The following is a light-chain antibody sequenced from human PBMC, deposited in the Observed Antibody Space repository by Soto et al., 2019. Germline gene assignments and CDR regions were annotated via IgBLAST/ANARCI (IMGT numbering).Light chain of an antibody. CDR3: QQYNNWPPYT. Sequence: EIVMTQSPATLSVSPGERATLSCRASQSVSSNLAWYQQKPGQAPSLLMYHASSRATGMPARFSGSGSGTEFTLTISSLQSEDFAVYYCQQYNNWPPYTFGQGTKLEIK. V-gene: IGKV3-15*01. CDR2: HAS. J-gene: IGKJ2*01. CDR1: QSVSSN.